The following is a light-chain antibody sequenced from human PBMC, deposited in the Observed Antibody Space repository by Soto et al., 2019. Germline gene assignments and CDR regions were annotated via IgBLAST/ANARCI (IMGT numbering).Light chain of an antibody. CDR2: DAS. CDR1: QSVSSY. Sequence: EIVLTQSPATLSLSPRERATLSCRASQSVSSYLAWYQQKPGQAPRLLIYDASNRATGIPARVNGSGSGTDFTLTIRSLYPEDFAVSDCQQRSHWPPLTFGQGTKVQIK. J-gene: IGKJ1*01. V-gene: IGKV3-11*01. CDR3: QQRSHWPPLT.